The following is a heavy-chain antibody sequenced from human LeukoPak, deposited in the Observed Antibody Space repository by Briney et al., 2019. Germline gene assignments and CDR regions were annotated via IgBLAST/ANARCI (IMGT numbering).Heavy chain of an antibody. D-gene: IGHD5-12*01. CDR1: GFTFSNAW. V-gene: IGHV3-15*01. Sequence: GGSLRLSCAASGFTFSNAWMSWVRQAPGKGLEWVGRIKSKTDGGTTDYAAPVKGRFTISRDDSKNTLYLQMNSLKTEDTAVYYCARGPIVATISHHYYYYMDVWGKGTTVTVSS. CDR2: IKSKTDGGTT. J-gene: IGHJ6*03. CDR3: ARGPIVATISHHYYYYMDV.